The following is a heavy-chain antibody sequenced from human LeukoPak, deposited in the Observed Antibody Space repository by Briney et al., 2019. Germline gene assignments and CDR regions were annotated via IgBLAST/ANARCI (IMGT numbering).Heavy chain of an antibody. CDR1: GGTLSSST. V-gene: IGHV1-69*04. CDR2: IIPILGIA. Sequence: SLKGSCKASGGTLSSSTISWVRQAPGQGLEWMGRIIPILGIANYAQKFQGRVTITADKSTSTAYMKLSSLRSEDTAVYYCARDLGAAADYYYYYGMDVWGQGTTVTVSS. D-gene: IGHD6-13*01. J-gene: IGHJ6*02. CDR3: ARDLGAAADYYYYYGMDV.